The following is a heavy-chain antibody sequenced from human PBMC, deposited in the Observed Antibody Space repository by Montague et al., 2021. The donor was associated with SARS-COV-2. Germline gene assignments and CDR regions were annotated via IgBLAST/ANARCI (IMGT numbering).Heavy chain of an antibody. Sequence: TLSLTCTVSGGSISSGGYYWSWIRQHPGKGLEWIGYIYYSGSTYYNPSLKSRVTISVDTSKNQFSLKLSSVTAADTAVYYCARDLGGYCSGGSCYRGWYFDLWGRGTLVTVSS. CDR1: GGSISSGGYY. CDR3: ARDLGGYCSGGSCYRGWYFDL. CDR2: IYYSGST. J-gene: IGHJ2*01. V-gene: IGHV4-31*03. D-gene: IGHD2-15*01.